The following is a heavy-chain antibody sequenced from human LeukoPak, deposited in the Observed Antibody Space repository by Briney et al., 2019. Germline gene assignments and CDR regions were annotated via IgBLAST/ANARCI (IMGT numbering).Heavy chain of an antibody. CDR2: ILYSGSI. V-gene: IGHV4-39*02. Sequence: PSETLSLTCSVSGHSPSSSGYFCPCLPPPPGTGPDCIASILYSGSIYYNPSLKSRVTISGDTSKNHFSLKLYSVTAADTAVYYCARRPSPPDAFDIWGQGTVVTVSS. CDR3: ARRPSPPDAFDI. J-gene: IGHJ3*02. CDR1: GHSPSSSGYF.